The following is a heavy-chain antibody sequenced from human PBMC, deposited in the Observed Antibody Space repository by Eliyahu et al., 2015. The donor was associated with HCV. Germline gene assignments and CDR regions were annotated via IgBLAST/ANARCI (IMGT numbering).Heavy chain of an antibody. D-gene: IGHD3-16*02. CDR3: VGGQNYRFDY. CDR2: INSDGRST. Sequence: EVQLVESGGGLVQPGGSLRLSCAASXFSFSNYWMHWVRQAPGKGLVWVSRINSDGRSTDYADSVKGRFNISRDNAKNRLYLQMSTLRGDDTAVYYCVGGQNYRFDYWGQGTLVTVSS. J-gene: IGHJ4*02. CDR1: XFSFSNYW. V-gene: IGHV3-74*01.